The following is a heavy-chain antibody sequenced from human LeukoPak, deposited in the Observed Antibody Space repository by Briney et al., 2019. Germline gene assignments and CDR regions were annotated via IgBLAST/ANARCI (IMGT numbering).Heavy chain of an antibody. CDR1: GFTFSDSL. V-gene: IGHV3-7*01. Sequence: GGSLRLSCAASGFTFSDSLMSWVRQAPGKGLEGVANMNQDGSEKDYVDSVKGGFTISRDNARNSLYPQMGSLRAADTAVYYCATYTHWVAGDVWGQGTTVTVSS. D-gene: IGHD3-16*01. CDR2: MNQDGSEK. J-gene: IGHJ6*02. CDR3: ATYTHWVAGDV.